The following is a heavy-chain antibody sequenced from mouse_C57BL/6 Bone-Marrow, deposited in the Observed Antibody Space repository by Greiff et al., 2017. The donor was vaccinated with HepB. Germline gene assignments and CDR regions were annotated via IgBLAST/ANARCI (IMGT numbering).Heavy chain of an antibody. D-gene: IGHD1-1*01. J-gene: IGHJ2*01. V-gene: IGHV5-6*01. Sequence: EVQVVESGGDLVKPGGSLKLSCAASGFTFSSYGMSWVRQTPDKRLEWVATISSGGSYTYYPDSVKGRFTISRDNAKNTLYLQMSSLKSEDTAMYYCARQRYGSDYWGQGTTLTVSS. CDR3: ARQRYGSDY. CDR2: ISSGGSYT. CDR1: GFTFSSYG.